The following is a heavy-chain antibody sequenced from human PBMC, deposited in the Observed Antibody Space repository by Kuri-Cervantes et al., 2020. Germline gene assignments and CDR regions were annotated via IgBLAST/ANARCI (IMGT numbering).Heavy chain of an antibody. CDR3: AKVTGSSRSSYLRAFDI. D-gene: IGHD1-26*01. J-gene: IGHJ3*02. Sequence: GESLKISCAASGFTVSSNYMSWVRQAPGKGLEWVSVIYSGGSTYYADSVKGRFTISRDNSKSTLYLQMNSLRAEDTAVYYCAKVTGSSRSSYLRAFDIWGQGTMVTVSS. CDR2: IYSGGST. CDR1: GFTVSSNY. V-gene: IGHV3-66*01.